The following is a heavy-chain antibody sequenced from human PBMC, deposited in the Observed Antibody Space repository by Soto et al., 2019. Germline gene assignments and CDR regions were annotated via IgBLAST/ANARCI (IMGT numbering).Heavy chain of an antibody. Sequence: GGSLRLSCAASGFTFSSYGMHWVRQAPGKGLEWVAVISYDGSNKYYADSVKGRFTISRDNSKNTLYLQMNSLRAEDTAVYYCAKDQYYYGSGAYYGMAVWGQGTTVTVSS. CDR1: GFTFSSYG. CDR2: ISYDGSNK. J-gene: IGHJ6*02. D-gene: IGHD3-10*01. V-gene: IGHV3-30*18. CDR3: AKDQYYYGSGAYYGMAV.